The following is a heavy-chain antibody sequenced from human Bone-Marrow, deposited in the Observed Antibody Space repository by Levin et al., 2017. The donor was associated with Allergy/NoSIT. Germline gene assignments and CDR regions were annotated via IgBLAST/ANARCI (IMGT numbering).Heavy chain of an antibody. Sequence: GGSLRLSCAASGFTFSSYAMHWVRQAPGKGLEWVAVISYDGSNKYYADSVKGRFTISRDNSKNTLYLQMNSLRAEDTAVYYCARVFGPGGVVVPAAELGAFDIWGQGTMVTVSS. V-gene: IGHV3-30*04. CDR2: ISYDGSNK. J-gene: IGHJ3*02. CDR1: GFTFSSYA. D-gene: IGHD2-2*01. CDR3: ARVFGPGGVVVPAAELGAFDI.